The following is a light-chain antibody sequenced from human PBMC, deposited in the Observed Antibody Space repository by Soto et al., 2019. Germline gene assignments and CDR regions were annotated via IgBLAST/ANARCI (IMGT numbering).Light chain of an antibody. CDR1: QSVSSNY. Sequence: EIVLTQSPGTLSLSPGERATLSCGASQSVSSNYLAWYQHKPGQAPRLLIYGVSSRATGIPDRFSGSGSGTDYTLTISRLEAEDFAVYYCQQYAGSPGFTFGQGTKLEI. V-gene: IGKV3-20*01. CDR3: QQYAGSPGFT. CDR2: GVS. J-gene: IGKJ2*01.